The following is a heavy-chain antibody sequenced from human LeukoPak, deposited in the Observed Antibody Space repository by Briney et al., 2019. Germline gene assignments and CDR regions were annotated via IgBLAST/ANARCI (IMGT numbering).Heavy chain of an antibody. CDR1: GFTQGVYY. CDR3: TRVGTSATYVY. V-gene: IGHV3-49*03. D-gene: IGHD1-26*01. CDR2: IRSNVYGATT. Sequence: GGSLRLSCTFFGFTQGVYYMTWFRQPPGRGREGVGFIRSNVYGATTDYAASVKDRFTISKDDSKSIVYLQMNSLKTEDTAVYYCTRVGTSATYVYWGQGVLVAVSS. J-gene: IGHJ4*02.